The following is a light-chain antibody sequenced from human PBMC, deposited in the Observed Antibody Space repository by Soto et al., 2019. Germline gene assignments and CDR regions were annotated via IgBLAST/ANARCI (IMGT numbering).Light chain of an antibody. CDR3: QQYNKWPYT. CDR2: RAS. CDR1: QHVSSN. Sequence: EIVMTQSPATLSVSPGGSATLSCRASQHVSSNLAWYRQKPGQAPTLLIYRASTRATGIPATFSGSASGTEFTLTISSLQSEDFAVYYCQQYNKWPYTFGQGTKFEI. J-gene: IGKJ2*01. V-gene: IGKV3-15*01.